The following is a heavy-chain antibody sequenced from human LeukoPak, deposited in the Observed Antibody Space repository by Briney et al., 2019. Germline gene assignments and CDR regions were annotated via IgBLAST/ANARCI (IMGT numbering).Heavy chain of an antibody. CDR2: IYYSGST. J-gene: IGHJ4*02. CDR3: ARHAGSYYTYNFDY. Sequence: SETLSLTCTVSGVSLRSSSYYWVWIRHPPGKGLEWFGSIYYSGSTNYKPSLRSRVTISVDTSKHQFSLKLSSVTAADTAVYYCARHAGSYYTYNFDYWGQGTLVTVSS. D-gene: IGHD3-22*01. V-gene: IGHV4-39*01. CDR1: GVSLRSSSYY.